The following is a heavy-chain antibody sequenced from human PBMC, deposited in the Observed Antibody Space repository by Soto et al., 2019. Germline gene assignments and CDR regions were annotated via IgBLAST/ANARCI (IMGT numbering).Heavy chain of an antibody. CDR1: GGSISSYY. CDR2: IYYSGST. Sequence: SETLSLTCTVSGGSISSYYLSWIRQAPGKGLEWIGYIYYSGSTNYKPSLKSRVTISVDTSKNQFSLKLSSVTAADTAVYYCACSDESSSWEFSTFDYWGQGTMVTVSS. J-gene: IGHJ4*02. CDR3: ACSDESSSWEFSTFDY. V-gene: IGHV4-59*01. D-gene: IGHD6-13*01.